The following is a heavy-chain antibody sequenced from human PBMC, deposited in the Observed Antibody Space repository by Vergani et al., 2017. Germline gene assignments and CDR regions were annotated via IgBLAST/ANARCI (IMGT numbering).Heavy chain of an antibody. V-gene: IGHV4-39*01. CDR1: GGSINPSSSS. D-gene: IGHD3-16*01. Sequence: QVQLQESGPGLVKPSQTLSLTCTVLGGSINPSSSSWGRIRQSPGKGLEWIGSINYVGRTYYIPSLQSRATVVFDTSKNLFTLNLTSATAAVSALYYCARARGGNWYFDLWGRGTLVTVSS. J-gene: IGHJ2*01. CDR2: INYVGRT. CDR3: ARARGGNWYFDL.